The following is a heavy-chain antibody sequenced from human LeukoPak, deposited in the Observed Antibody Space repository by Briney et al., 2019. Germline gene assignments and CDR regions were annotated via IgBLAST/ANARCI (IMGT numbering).Heavy chain of an antibody. V-gene: IGHV4-59*01. CDR1: GGSISSYY. CDR2: IYYSGST. J-gene: IGHJ5*02. Sequence: PSETLSLTSTVSGGSISSYYWSWIRQPPGKGLEWIGYIYYSGSTNYNPSLKSRVTISVDTSKNQFSLKLSSVTAADTAVYYCARSWRWLQFDPWGQGTLVTLSS. D-gene: IGHD5-24*01. CDR3: ARSWRWLQFDP.